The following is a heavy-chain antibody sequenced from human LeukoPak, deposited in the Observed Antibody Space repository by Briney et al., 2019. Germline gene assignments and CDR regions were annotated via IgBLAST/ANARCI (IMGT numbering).Heavy chain of an antibody. D-gene: IGHD2-2*01. CDR1: GGTFSSYA. CDR2: IIPIFGTA. J-gene: IGHJ6*03. V-gene: IGHV1-69*05. CDR3: ARGAAGYCSSTSCYEGDYYYYYIDV. Sequence: ASVKVSCQASGGTFSSYAISWVRQAPGQGLEWMGGIIPIFGTANYAQKFQGRVTITTDESTSTAYMELSSLRSEDTAVYYCARGAAGYCSSTSCYEGDYYYYYIDVWGKGTTVTVSS.